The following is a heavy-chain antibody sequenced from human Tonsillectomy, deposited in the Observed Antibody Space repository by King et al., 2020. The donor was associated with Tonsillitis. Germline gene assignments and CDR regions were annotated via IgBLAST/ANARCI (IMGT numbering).Heavy chain of an antibody. CDR3: ARDLYNHSSDSSGFCDY. CDR2: ISFDGSDK. V-gene: IGHV3-30*04. D-gene: IGHD3-22*01. Sequence: VQLVESGGGVVQPGRSLRISCAASGVTFSSYPMHWVRQAPGKGLEWGAVISFDGSDKYYVDSVKGRFTISRDNSKSTLYLQMNSLRAEDTAVYYCARDLYNHSSDSSGFCDYWGQGTLVTVSS. J-gene: IGHJ4*02. CDR1: GVTFSSYP.